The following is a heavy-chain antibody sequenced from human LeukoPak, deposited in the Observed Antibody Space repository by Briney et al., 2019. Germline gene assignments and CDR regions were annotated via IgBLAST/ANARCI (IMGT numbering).Heavy chain of an antibody. D-gene: IGHD3-10*01. CDR1: GFTFSSYA. V-gene: IGHV3-30*04. Sequence: PGRSLRLSCAASGFTFSSYAMHWVRQAPGKGLEWVAVISYDGSNKYYADSVKGRFTIPRDNSKNTLYLQMNSLRAEDTAVYYCARDGGFGELLSYGMDVWGQGTTVTVSS. J-gene: IGHJ6*02. CDR3: ARDGGFGELLSYGMDV. CDR2: ISYDGSNK.